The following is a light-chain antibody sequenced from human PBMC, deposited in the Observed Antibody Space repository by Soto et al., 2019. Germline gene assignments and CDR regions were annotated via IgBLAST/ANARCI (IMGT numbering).Light chain of an antibody. CDR3: CSYAASSTSYV. Sequence: QSVLTQPASVSGSPGQSITISCTGTSSDVGSYNLVSWYQQHPGKAPKLMIYEGSKRPSGVSNRFSGSKSGNTASLTISGLQAEDEADYYCCSYAASSTSYVFGTGTKVTV. J-gene: IGLJ1*01. CDR2: EGS. CDR1: SSDVGSYNL. V-gene: IGLV2-23*01.